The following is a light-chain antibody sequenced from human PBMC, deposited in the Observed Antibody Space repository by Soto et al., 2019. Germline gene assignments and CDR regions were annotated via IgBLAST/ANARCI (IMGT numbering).Light chain of an antibody. CDR2: GAS. CDR1: QSVSSN. CDR3: QHYKNWPLT. J-gene: IGKJ4*01. Sequence: EIVMTQSPATLSVSPGESATLSCRASQSVSSNLAWYQQKPGQTPRLLIHGASTRATRIPGRFSGSGSGTEFTLTSSRLQSEDFAVYYCQHYKNWPLTFGGGTKVEIK. V-gene: IGKV3D-15*01.